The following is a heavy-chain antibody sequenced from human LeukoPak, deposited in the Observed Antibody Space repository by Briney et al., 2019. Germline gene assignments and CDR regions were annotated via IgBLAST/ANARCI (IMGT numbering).Heavy chain of an antibody. V-gene: IGHV3-23*01. Sequence: GGSLRLSCAASGFTFTNYGMNWVRQAPGKGLEWLSGISPRGGGTYYADSVKGRFTISRDDSKNTLSLQMNSLRVEDTAIYYCAKTYQDIVVVADSFFDHWGQGTLVTVSS. CDR1: GFTFTNYG. D-gene: IGHD2-2*01. J-gene: IGHJ4*02. CDR2: ISPRGGGT. CDR3: AKTYQDIVVVADSFFDH.